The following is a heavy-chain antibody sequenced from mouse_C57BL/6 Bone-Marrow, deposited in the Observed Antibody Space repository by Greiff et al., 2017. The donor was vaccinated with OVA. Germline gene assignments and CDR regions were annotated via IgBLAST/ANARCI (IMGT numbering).Heavy chain of an antibody. CDR3: TRGYSNYYAMDY. CDR1: GYTFTDYE. Sequence: QVQLQQSGAELVRPGASVTLSCKASGYTFTDYEMHWVKQTPVHGLEWIGAIDTETGGTAYHQKFKGKAILTADKSSSTAYMELRSLTSEDSAVYYCTRGYSNYYAMDYWGQGISVTVSS. CDR2: IDTETGGT. J-gene: IGHJ4*01. D-gene: IGHD2-5*01. V-gene: IGHV1-15*01.